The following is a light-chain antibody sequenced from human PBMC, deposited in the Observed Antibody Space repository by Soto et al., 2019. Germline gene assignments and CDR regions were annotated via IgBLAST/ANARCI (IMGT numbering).Light chain of an antibody. CDR1: QGISTY. V-gene: IGKV1-9*01. CDR3: QQVKSYPLT. CDR2: TAS. J-gene: IGKJ4*01. Sequence: DIQLTQSQSFLSASVGDRVTITCRATQGISTYLAWYQHKPGKAPKLLIYTASTLQSGVPSRFSGSGSGTDFTLTISSLQPEDFATYYCQQVKSYPLTFGGGTKVEIK.